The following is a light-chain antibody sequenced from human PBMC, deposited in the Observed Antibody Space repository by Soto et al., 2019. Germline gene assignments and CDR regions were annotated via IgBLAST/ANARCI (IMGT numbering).Light chain of an antibody. J-gene: IGLJ1*01. Sequence: LTQPPSVSGAPGQRVTISCTGSSSNIGAGYDVHWYQQLPGTAPKLLIYGNSNRPSGVPDRFSGSKSGTSASLAITGLQADDEADYYCQSYDSSVTLRVFGTGTKLTVL. V-gene: IGLV1-40*01. CDR1: SSNIGAGYD. CDR3: QSYDSSVTLRV. CDR2: GNS.